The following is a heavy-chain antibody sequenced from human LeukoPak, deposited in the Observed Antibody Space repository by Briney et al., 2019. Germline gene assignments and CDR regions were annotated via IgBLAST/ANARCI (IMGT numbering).Heavy chain of an antibody. V-gene: IGHV3-48*04. CDR2: ISSSSSTI. J-gene: IGHJ4*02. CDR1: GFTFSSYS. Sequence: SGGSLRLSCAASGFTFSSYSMIWVRQAPGKGLEWVSYISSSSSTIYYADSVKGRFTISRDNAKNSLYLQMNSLRAEDTAVYYCARGNRNAWDSSSWYPTTFDYWGQGTLVTVSS. CDR3: ARGNRNAWDSSSWYPTTFDY. D-gene: IGHD6-13*01.